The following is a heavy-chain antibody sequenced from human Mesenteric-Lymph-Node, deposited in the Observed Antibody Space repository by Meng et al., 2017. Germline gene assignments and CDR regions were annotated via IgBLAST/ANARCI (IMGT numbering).Heavy chain of an antibody. V-gene: IGHV3-74*01. CDR1: GFTFSSYW. CDR3: AREPPETYYFDY. D-gene: IGHD1-14*01. Sequence: GGSLRLSCAASGFTFSSYWMHWVRQAPGKGLVWVSRINSDGSSTSYADSVKGRFTISRDNAKNTLYLQMNSLRAEDTAVYYCAREPPETYYFDYWGQGTLVTVSS. CDR2: INSDGSST. J-gene: IGHJ4*02.